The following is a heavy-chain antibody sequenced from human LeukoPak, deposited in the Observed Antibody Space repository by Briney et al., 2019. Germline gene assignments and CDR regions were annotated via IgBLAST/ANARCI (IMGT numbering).Heavy chain of an antibody. V-gene: IGHV1-2*04. CDR2: INPNSGGT. J-gene: IGHJ4*02. CDR3: ARDHCSSTSCLVMDN. D-gene: IGHD2-2*01. Sequence: GASVKVSCKASGYTFTGYYMHWVRQAPGQGLEWMGWINPNSGGTNYAQKFQGWVTMTRDTSISTAYMELSRLRSDDTAVYYCARDHCSSTSCLVMDNWGQGTLVTVSS. CDR1: GYTFTGYY.